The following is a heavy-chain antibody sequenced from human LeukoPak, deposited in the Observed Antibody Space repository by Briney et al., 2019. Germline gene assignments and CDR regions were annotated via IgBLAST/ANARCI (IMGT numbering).Heavy chain of an antibody. CDR3: ARTPYYDSSGYLFPDY. CDR2: ISAYNGNT. V-gene: IGHV1-18*01. J-gene: IGHJ4*02. Sequence: GASVKVSCKASGYTFTSYGISWVRQAPGQGLEWMGWISAYNGNTNYAQKLQGRVTMTTDTSTSTAYMELRSLRSDDTAVYYCARTPYYDSSGYLFPDYWGQGTLVTVSS. D-gene: IGHD3-22*01. CDR1: GYTFTSYG.